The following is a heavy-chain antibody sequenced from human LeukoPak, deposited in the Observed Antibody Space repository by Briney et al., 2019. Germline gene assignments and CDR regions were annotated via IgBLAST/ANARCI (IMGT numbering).Heavy chain of an antibody. V-gene: IGHV1-2*02. CDR2: INPKSGGT. D-gene: IGHD2-15*01. CDR1: GYTFNGYY. J-gene: IGHJ4*02. Sequence: ASVKVSCKASGYTFNGYYMHCVRQAPGQGHEWMGWINPKSGGTNFARKFQGRVTMTRDTSISTAYMELSRLRSDDTAVYYCARDVGRINSADYWGQGTLVTVSS. CDR3: ARDVGRINSADY.